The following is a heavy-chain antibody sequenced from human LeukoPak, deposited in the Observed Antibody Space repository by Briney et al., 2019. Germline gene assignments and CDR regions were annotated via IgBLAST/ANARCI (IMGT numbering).Heavy chain of an antibody. D-gene: IGHD5-18*01. CDR2: ISSSGSTI. J-gene: IGHJ4*02. CDR1: GFTFSDYY. V-gene: IGHV3-11*04. CDR3: ARPLSPGEYSYGFDY. Sequence: GGSLRLSCAASGFTFSDYYMSWIRQAPGKGLEWVSYISSSGSTIYYADSVKGRFTISRDNAKNSLYLQMNSLRAEDTAVYYCARPLSPGEYSYGFDYWGQGSLVTVSS.